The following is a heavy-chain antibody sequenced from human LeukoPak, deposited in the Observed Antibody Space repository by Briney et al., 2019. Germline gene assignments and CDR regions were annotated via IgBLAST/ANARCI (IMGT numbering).Heavy chain of an antibody. V-gene: IGHV3-30-3*01. Sequence: GGSLRLSCAASGFTFSSYAMHWDRQAPGKGLKWVAVISYDGSNKYYADSVKGRFTISRDNSKNTLYLQMNSLRAEDTAVYYCARKLRYFDWWGQGTLVTVSS. J-gene: IGHJ4*02. CDR2: ISYDGSNK. CDR1: GFTFSSYA. D-gene: IGHD4-17*01. CDR3: ARKLRYFDW.